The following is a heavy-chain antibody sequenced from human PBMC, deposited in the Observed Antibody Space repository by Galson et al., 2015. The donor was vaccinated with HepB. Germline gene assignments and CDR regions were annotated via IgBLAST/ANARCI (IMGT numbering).Heavy chain of an antibody. D-gene: IGHD1-26*01. CDR2: ISIAGAP. V-gene: IGHV3-13*05. CDR3: ARATTGGSHYGFDI. Sequence: SLRLSCAASGFTLSTYDMHWVRQDTGKGLEWVSAISIAGAPYYSDSVKGRFTISREDAKNSLYLQMNSLRVGDTAVYYCARATTGGSHYGFDIWGQGTVVTVSS. J-gene: IGHJ3*02. CDR1: GFTLSTYD.